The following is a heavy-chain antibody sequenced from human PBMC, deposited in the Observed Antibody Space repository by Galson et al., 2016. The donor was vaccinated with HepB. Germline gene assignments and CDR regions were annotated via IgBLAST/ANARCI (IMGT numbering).Heavy chain of an antibody. Sequence: SLRLSCAASGFTFSSYGMTWVRQAPGKGLEWVSGISGSGGYTYYADSVKGRFTISRDNSKNSLYLQMNSLRAEDTAVYSCATLGDSSGYYYGIFDHWGQGTLVSVSS. J-gene: IGHJ4*02. CDR1: GFTFSSYG. CDR3: ATLGDSSGYYYGIFDH. CDR2: ISGSGGYT. V-gene: IGHV3-23*01. D-gene: IGHD3-22*01.